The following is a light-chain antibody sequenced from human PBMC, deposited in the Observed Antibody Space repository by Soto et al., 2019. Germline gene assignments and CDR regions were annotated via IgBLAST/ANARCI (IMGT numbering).Light chain of an antibody. CDR2: EVS. V-gene: IGLV2-14*01. CDR1: SSDVGGYKY. Sequence: QSALTQPASVSGSPGQSITISCTGTSSDVGGYKYVSWYQQHPGKAPKLMIYEVSNRPSGVANRFSGSKSGNTASLTISGLQAEDEADYYCNSYAGSYTWVFGGGTKLTVL. J-gene: IGLJ3*02. CDR3: NSYAGSYTWV.